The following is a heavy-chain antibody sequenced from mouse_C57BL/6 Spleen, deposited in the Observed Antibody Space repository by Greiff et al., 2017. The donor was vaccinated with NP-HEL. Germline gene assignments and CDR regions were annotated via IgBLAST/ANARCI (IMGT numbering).Heavy chain of an antibody. CDR1: GYTFTSYW. CDR3: ARTLITTVGGFAY. V-gene: IGHV1-69*01. Sequence: QVQLQQPGAELVMPGASVKLSCKASGYTFTSYWMHWLKQRPGQGLEWIGEIDPSDSYTNYNQKFKGKSTLTVDKSSSTAYMQLSSLTSEDSAVYYCARTLITTVGGFAYWGQGTLVTVSA. J-gene: IGHJ3*01. CDR2: IDPSDSYT. D-gene: IGHD1-1*01.